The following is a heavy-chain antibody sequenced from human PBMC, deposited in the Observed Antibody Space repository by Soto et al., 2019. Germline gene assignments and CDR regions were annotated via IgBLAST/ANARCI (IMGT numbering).Heavy chain of an antibody. D-gene: IGHD5-18*01. V-gene: IGHV4-59*08. Sequence: SETLSLTCTVSGDSISTFYWGWMRQSPGKELEWIGYIYYSGSTYYNPSLKSRVTISVDTSKNQFSLKLSSVTAADTAVYYCARGNVDTAMAYWGQGTLVTVSS. CDR1: GDSISTFY. CDR2: IYYSGST. J-gene: IGHJ4*02. CDR3: ARGNVDTAMAY.